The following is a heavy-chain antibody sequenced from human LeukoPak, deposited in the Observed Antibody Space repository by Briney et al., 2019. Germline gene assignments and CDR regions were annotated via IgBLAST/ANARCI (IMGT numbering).Heavy chain of an antibody. Sequence: PSQTLSLACTVSGGSISSGSDYWGWIRQPAGKGLEWIGRIYTSGSTNYNPSLKSRVTISVDTSKHQFSLKLSSVTAAPTAVYYFTRRRSSGWYPDAFDIWGHGTIVTVSS. J-gene: IGHJ3*02. V-gene: IGHV4-61*02. CDR3: TRRRSSGWYPDAFDI. CDR2: IYTSGST. D-gene: IGHD6-19*01. CDR1: GGSISSGSDY.